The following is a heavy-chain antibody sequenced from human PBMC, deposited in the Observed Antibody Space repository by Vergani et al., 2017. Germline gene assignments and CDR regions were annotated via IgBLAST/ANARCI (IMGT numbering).Heavy chain of an antibody. Sequence: QLQLQESGPGLVKPSGTLSLICTVSGGSVSSHSYYWGWIRQPPGKGLEWIGTVYYSGSTYYNPSLKGRVFISVDTSKNQFSLNLSSVTAADTATYYCSRLDGDYYYGEFDSWGRGILVSVSS. CDR3: SRLDGDYYYGEFDS. J-gene: IGHJ4*02. V-gene: IGHV4-39*01. D-gene: IGHD4-17*01. CDR2: VYYSGST. CDR1: GGSVSSHSYY.